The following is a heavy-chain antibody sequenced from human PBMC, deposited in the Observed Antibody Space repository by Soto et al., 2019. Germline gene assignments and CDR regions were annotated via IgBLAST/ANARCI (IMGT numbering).Heavy chain of an antibody. Sequence: GGSLRLSCAASGFALSDYAMNWVRQAPGKGLEWVSGVGDSGAMFADSVKGRFTISRDNSNNMLYLEMHSLRAEDTALYYCAKGALASSYSTSASWGQGTLATVSS. CDR1: GFALSDYA. V-gene: IGHV3-23*01. J-gene: IGHJ5*02. CDR3: AKGALASSYSTSAS. D-gene: IGHD6-13*01. CDR2: VGDSGA.